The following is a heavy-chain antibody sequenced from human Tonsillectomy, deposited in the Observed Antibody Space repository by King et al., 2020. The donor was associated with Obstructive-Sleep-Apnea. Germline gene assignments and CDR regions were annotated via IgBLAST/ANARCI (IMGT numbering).Heavy chain of an antibody. D-gene: IGHD1-26*01. J-gene: IGHJ4*02. CDR3: AKDMGFDTGGGFDY. CDR2: ISWISGNI. Sequence: VQLVESGGGLVQPGRSLRLSCAASGFNLDDYAMHWVRQVPGKGLEWVSGISWISGNIGYADSVKGRFPITRDNAKTSLYLQMNSLRAEDTALYYCAKDMGFDTGGGFDYWGQGALVTVFS. CDR1: GFNLDDYA. V-gene: IGHV3-9*01.